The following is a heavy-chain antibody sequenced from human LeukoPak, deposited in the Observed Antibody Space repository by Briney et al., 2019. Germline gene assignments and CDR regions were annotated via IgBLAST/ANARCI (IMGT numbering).Heavy chain of an antibody. CDR1: GYTFTAYY. CDR3: ARATYSSSWYFDY. D-gene: IGHD6-13*01. Sequence: ASVKVSCKASGYTFTAYYMHWVRQAPGQGLEWMGWINPNSGGTNYAQKFQGRVTMTRDTSISTAYMELSRLRSDDTAVYYCARATYSSSWYFDYWGQGTLVTVSS. V-gene: IGHV1-2*02. CDR2: INPNSGGT. J-gene: IGHJ4*02.